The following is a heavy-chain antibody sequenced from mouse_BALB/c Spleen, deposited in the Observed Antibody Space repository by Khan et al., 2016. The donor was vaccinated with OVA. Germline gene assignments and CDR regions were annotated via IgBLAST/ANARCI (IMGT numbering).Heavy chain of an antibody. CDR2: ITSGGSYT. D-gene: IGHD1-1*01. V-gene: IGHV5-6-4*01. CDR1: GFTFSSYS. J-gene: IGHJ2*01. Sequence: EVELVESGGGLVKPGGSLRLSCEASGFTFSSYSMSWVRQTPEKRLEWVATITSGGSYTYYPDRVQGRFTISRDHAKNTLYLQMSSLKSEDTAMYYCTRDRNYYGSSFYFDYWGQGTTLTVSS. CDR3: TRDRNYYGSSFYFDY.